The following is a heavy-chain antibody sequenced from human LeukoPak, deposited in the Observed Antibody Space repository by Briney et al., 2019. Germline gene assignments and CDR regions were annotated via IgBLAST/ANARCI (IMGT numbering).Heavy chain of an antibody. V-gene: IGHV3-23*01. CDR3: AKYPPLMITFGGVIADY. J-gene: IGHJ4*02. CDR2: ISGSGGST. D-gene: IGHD3-16*02. CDR1: GFTFSSYA. Sequence: GGSLRLSCAASGFTFSSYAMSWVRQAPGKGLEWVSAISGSGGSTYYADSVKGRLTISRDNSKNTLYLQMNSLRAEDTAVYYCAKYPPLMITFGGVIADYWGQGTLVTVSS.